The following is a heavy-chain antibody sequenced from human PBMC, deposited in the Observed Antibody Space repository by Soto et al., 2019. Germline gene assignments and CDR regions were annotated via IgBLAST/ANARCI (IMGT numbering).Heavy chain of an antibody. Sequence: PGGSLRLSCVASGFTLSSYWMHWVRQAPGKGLVWVSRISSDGSTTNYADSVKGRFTISRDNARNTLFLQMDSLRAEDTALYYCTRVINGCSGLFDYWGQGTLVTVS. CDR2: ISSDGSTT. CDR3: TRVINGCSGLFDY. J-gene: IGHJ4*02. CDR1: GFTLSSYW. V-gene: IGHV3-74*01. D-gene: IGHD2-8*01.